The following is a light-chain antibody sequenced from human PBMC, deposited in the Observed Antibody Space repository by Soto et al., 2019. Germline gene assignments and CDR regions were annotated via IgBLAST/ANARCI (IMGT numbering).Light chain of an antibody. J-gene: IGLJ2*01. CDR2: EVT. CDR1: SSDVGSYNF. V-gene: IGLV2-23*02. CDR3: SSYAGRNTLV. Sequence: QSALTQPASVSGSPGQSITISCTGTSSDVGSYNFVSWYQQHPGKAPKLMIYEVTKRPSGVSSRFSGSKSGNTASLTMSGLQAADEADYYCSSYAGRNTLVFGGGTQLTVL.